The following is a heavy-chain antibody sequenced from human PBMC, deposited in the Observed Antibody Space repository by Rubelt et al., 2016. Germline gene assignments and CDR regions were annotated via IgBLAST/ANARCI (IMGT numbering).Heavy chain of an antibody. CDR2: IIPILGIA. D-gene: IGHD3-3*01. Sequence: QVQLVQSGAEVKKPGSSVKVSCKASGGTFSSYAISWLRQAPGQGLEWLGRIIPILGIANYAQKFQGVGTSTADESTDAAYMELRSLGCEDTAGYYCARSPRYDFEDNWFDPWGQGTLVTVSS. CDR1: GGTFSSYA. CDR3: ARSPRYDFEDNWFDP. V-gene: IGHV1-69*04. J-gene: IGHJ5*02.